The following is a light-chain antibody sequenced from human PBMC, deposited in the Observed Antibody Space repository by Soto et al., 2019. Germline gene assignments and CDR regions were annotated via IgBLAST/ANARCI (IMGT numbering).Light chain of an antibody. J-gene: IGKJ5*01. CDR2: WAS. CDR3: QLYSIFPIP. V-gene: IGKV4-1*01. Sequence: SPDSPALSHGKRAAINCKSIQSVLHCSYNRNYLGWYQQKPGQPPKLLIYWASTRQSGVPDRFSGSGSGTDFTLTISSLQAEDVTVYYCQLYSIFPIPFAQVRLPEIK. CDR1: QSVLHCSYNRNY.